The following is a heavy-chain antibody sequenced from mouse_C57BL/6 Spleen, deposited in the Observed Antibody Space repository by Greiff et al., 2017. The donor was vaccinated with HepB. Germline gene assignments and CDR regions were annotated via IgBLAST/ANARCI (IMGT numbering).Heavy chain of an antibody. CDR1: GFTFSSYA. D-gene: IGHD1-1*01. V-gene: IGHV5-9-1*02. CDR3: RRGREVTTLVAPFHY. CDR2: ISSGGDYI. Sequence: EVKLVESGEGLVKPGGSLKLSCAASGFTFSSYAMSWVRQTPEKRLEWVAYISSGGDYIYYADTVKGRFTISRDNARNTLYLQMSSLKSEDTAIYYCRRGREVTTLVAPFHYWGEGTTLTVSS. J-gene: IGHJ2*01.